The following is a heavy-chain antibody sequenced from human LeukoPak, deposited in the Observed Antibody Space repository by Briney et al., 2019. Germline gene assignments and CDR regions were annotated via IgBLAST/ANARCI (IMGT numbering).Heavy chain of an antibody. J-gene: IGHJ4*02. CDR3: ARRYSSAWSFDY. CDR1: GFTVSSNY. V-gene: IGHV3-53*01. Sequence: GGSLRLSCAASGFTVSSNYMSWVRQAPGKGLEWVSVIYSGGSTYYADSVKGRFTISRDNSKNTLYLQMNSLRAEDTVVYYCARRYSSAWSFDYWGQGTLVTVSS. D-gene: IGHD6-19*01. CDR2: IYSGGST.